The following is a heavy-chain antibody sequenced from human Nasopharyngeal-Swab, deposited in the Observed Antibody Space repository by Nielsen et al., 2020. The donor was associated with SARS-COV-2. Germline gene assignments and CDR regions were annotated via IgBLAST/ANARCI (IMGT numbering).Heavy chain of an antibody. CDR1: GDSINSHF. D-gene: IGHD3-22*01. J-gene: IGHJ5*01. CDR3: ARGLYDGSGLLDS. Sequence: SETLSLTCTVSGDSINSHFWSWIRQPPGKVLDWIGYISYGGSTNYNPSLRSRVTISVDTSKSQFSLKLTSVTAADTAVYYCARGLYDGSGLLDSWGHGTLVTVSS. CDR2: ISYGGST. V-gene: IGHV4-59*11.